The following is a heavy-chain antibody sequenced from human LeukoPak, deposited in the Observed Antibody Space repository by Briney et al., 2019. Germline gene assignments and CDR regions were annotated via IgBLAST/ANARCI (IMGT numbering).Heavy chain of an antibody. J-gene: IGHJ4*02. Sequence: SETLSLTCTVSGGSISSYYWSWIRQPAGKGLEWIGYIYYSGSTYYNPSLKSRVTISVDTSKNQFSLKLSSVTAADTAVYYCASGAQLLLDYWGQGTLVTVSS. CDR1: GGSISSYY. CDR3: ASGAQLLLDY. V-gene: IGHV4-59*06. CDR2: IYYSGST. D-gene: IGHD2-2*01.